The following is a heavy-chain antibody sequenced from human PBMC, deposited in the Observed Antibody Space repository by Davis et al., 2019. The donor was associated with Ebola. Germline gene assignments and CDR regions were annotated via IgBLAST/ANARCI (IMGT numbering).Heavy chain of an antibody. J-gene: IGHJ5*02. CDR1: GYTFTSYA. Sequence: ASVKVSCKASGYTFTSYAMHWVRQAPGQRLEWMGWINPHNGNTNYAQNVQGRVTMTTDTSASTAYMELSSLRSEDTAVYYCARGLGYCSGGSCYSGWFDPWGQGTLVTVSS. D-gene: IGHD2-15*01. V-gene: IGHV1-3*01. CDR2: INPHNGNT. CDR3: ARGLGYCSGGSCYSGWFDP.